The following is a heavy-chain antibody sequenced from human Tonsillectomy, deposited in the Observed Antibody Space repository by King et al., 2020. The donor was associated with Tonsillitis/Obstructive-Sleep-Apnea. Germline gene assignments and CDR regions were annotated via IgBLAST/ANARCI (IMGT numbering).Heavy chain of an antibody. D-gene: IGHD2-2*01. CDR1: GGPISSYY. V-gene: IGHV4-59*01. J-gene: IGHJ6*02. CDR3: ARVCSSTRCRGEMVV. Sequence: QLQGSGPGLVKPSETLSLTCTVSGGPISSYYWSWIRQPPGKGLEWIGYIYYSGSTNYNPSLKSRVTIAVDTSKNQFSLKLSSVTAADTAGYYCARVCSSTRCRGEMVVWGQGPTVTVSS. CDR2: IYYSGST.